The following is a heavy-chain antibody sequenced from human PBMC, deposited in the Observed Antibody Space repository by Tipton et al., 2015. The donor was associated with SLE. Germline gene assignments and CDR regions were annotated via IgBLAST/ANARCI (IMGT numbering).Heavy chain of an antibody. Sequence: SLLLSFSSSGFPFTSVWMHWVRQPPGKGLVWISEIDSQGSVTNYADSVEGRFSIFRDNAKNTLFLEMNNLRVDDTAFYYCASLSPPSDYWGQGTLVTVSS. J-gene: IGHJ4*02. CDR2: IDSQGSVT. V-gene: IGHV3-74*01. CDR1: GFPFTSVW. CDR3: ASLSPPSDY.